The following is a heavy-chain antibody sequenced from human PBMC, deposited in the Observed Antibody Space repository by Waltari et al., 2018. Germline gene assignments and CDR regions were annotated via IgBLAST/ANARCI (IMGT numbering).Heavy chain of an antibody. D-gene: IGHD2-2*01. J-gene: IGHJ6*03. CDR2: INPNSGGT. CDR1: GYTFTGYY. V-gene: IGHV1-2*06. CDR3: ARDSTVPAANWYYYYYYMDV. Sequence: CKASGYTFTGYYMHWVRQAPGQGLEWMGRINPNSGGTNYAQKFQGRVTMTRDTSISTAYMELSRLRSDDTAVYYCARDSTVPAANWYYYYYYMDVWGKGTTVTVSS.